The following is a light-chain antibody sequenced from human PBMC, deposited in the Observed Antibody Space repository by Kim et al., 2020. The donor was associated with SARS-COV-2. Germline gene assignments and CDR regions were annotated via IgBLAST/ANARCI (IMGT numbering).Light chain of an antibody. J-gene: IGKJ4*01. Sequence: LSPGERATLSCRASQTVNSYLAWYQQKPGQAPRLLIYDASKRTTGIPARFSSSGSGTDFTLTISSLEPEDFAVYYCQQRSNWPLTFGGGTKVDIK. CDR2: DAS. CDR1: QTVNSY. CDR3: QQRSNWPLT. V-gene: IGKV3-11*01.